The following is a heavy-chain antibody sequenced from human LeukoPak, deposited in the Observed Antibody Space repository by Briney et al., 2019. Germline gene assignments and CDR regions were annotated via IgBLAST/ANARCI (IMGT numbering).Heavy chain of an antibody. CDR1: GGSISSYY. V-gene: IGHV4-4*07. D-gene: IGHD2-21*02. Sequence: SKTLSLTCTASGGSISSYYWSWIRQPAGKGLEWIGRIYTSGSTNYNPSLKSRVTMSVDTSKNQFSLKLSSVTAADTAVYYCARAVRRCGGDCSRGPTYYYYYYGMDVWGQGTTVTISS. J-gene: IGHJ6*02. CDR2: IYTSGST. CDR3: ARAVRRCGGDCSRGPTYYYYYYGMDV.